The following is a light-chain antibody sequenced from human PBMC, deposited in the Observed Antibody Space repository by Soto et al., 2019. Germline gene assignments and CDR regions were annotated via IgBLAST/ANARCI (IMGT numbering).Light chain of an antibody. J-gene: IGKJ1*01. CDR3: KQYNGYSRT. V-gene: IGKV1-5*01. CDR2: DVS. CDR1: QSIGDS. Sequence: DIQMTQSPSTLSASVGDRVTITCRASQSIGDSLAWYQQKPGKAPYLLISDVSSLERGVPSRFSGSGSGTEFTLTISSMQPDDFATCYCKQYNGYSRTFGQGTKVEI.